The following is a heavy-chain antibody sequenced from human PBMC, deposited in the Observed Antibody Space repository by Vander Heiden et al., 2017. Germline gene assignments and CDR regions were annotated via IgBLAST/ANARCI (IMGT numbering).Heavy chain of an antibody. CDR1: GYTFTGYY. V-gene: IGHV1-2*02. Sequence: QVQLVQSGAEVKKPGASVKVSCKASGYTFTGYYMHWVRQARGQGLEWMGWINPNSGGTNYAQKFQGRVTMTRDTSISTAYMELSRLRSDDTAVYYCARDYYDFWSGYSPNWFDPWGQGTLVTVSS. CDR3: ARDYYDFWSGYSPNWFDP. J-gene: IGHJ5*02. D-gene: IGHD3-3*01. CDR2: INPNSGGT.